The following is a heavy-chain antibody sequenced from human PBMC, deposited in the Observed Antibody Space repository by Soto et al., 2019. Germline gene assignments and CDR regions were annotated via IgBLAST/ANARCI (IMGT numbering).Heavy chain of an antibody. D-gene: IGHD3-10*01. CDR3: ARDPLTMPPNWYFDL. V-gene: IGHV4-31*03. J-gene: IGHJ2*01. CDR1: GGSISSGGYY. CDR2: IYYSGST. Sequence: QVQLQESGPGLVKPSQTLSLTCTVSGGSISSGGYYWSWIRQHPGKGLEWIGYIYYSGSTYYNPFAKSRVTMSVDTSNNQCSLKLSSVTAADTAVYYCARDPLTMPPNWYFDLWGRGTLVTVSS.